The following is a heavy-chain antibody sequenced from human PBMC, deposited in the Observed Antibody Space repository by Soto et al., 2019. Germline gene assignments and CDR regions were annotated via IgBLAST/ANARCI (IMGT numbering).Heavy chain of an antibody. V-gene: IGHV1-69*13. Sequence: SVKVPCKASRGTFSSYAISLVRQAPGQGLEWMGGIIPIFGTANYAQKFQGRVTITADESTSTANIELGSLRSEDTAVYYCARDGGLGVILWFGDRLTRHYYYYGMDVWGQGTTVTVSS. J-gene: IGHJ6*02. CDR2: IIPIFGTA. D-gene: IGHD3-10*01. CDR3: ARDGGLGVILWFGDRLTRHYYYYGMDV. CDR1: RGTFSSYA.